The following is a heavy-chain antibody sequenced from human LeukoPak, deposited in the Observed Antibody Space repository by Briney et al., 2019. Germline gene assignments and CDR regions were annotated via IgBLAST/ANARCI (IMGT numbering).Heavy chain of an antibody. D-gene: IGHD3-22*01. CDR1: GGSISSYY. Sequence: PSETLSLTYTVSGGSISSYYWSWIRQPPGKGLEWIGYIYYSGSTNYNPSLKSRVTISVDTSKNQFSLKLSSVTAADTAVYYCASTIVASPLFDYWGQGTLVTVSS. CDR2: IYYSGST. V-gene: IGHV4-59*08. J-gene: IGHJ4*02. CDR3: ASTIVASPLFDY.